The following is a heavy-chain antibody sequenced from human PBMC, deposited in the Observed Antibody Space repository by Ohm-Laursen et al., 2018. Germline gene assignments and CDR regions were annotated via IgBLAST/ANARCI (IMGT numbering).Heavy chain of an antibody. CDR1: GFTFRGDA. Sequence: SLRLSCAAPGFTFRGDAMSWVRQAPGRGLEWVSSLSDNGAKTYYADSVKGRFTISRDNSRNTLDLQMNSLRVEDTALYYCARDIDWVAFDYWGQGTLVTVSS. CDR3: ARDIDWVAFDY. V-gene: IGHV3-23*01. CDR2: LSDNGAKT. D-gene: IGHD3-9*01. J-gene: IGHJ4*02.